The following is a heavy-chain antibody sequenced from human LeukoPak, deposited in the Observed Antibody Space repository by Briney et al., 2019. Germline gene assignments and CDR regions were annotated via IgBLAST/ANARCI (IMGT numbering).Heavy chain of an antibody. J-gene: IGHJ6*02. Sequence: PSQTLSLTCTVSGGSISSGGYDWSWIRQHPGKGLEWIGYIYYSGSTYYNPSLKSRVTISVDTSKNQFSLKLSSVTAADTAVYYCARDRSSQYCSSTSCYRGGYYYGMDVWGQGTTVTVSS. CDR3: ARDRSSQYCSSTSCYRGGYYYGMDV. V-gene: IGHV4-31*03. CDR1: GGSISSGGYD. CDR2: IYYSGST. D-gene: IGHD2-2*02.